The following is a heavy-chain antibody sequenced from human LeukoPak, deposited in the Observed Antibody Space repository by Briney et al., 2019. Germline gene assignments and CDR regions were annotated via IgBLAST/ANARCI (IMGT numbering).Heavy chain of an antibody. CDR3: ARGQGASQGWFDP. CDR1: GFTVSSNC. D-gene: IGHD4/OR15-4a*01. J-gene: IGHJ5*02. V-gene: IGHV3-53*01. Sequence: PGGSLRLSCAASGFTVSSNCVSWVRQAPGRGLEWVSVFYSGGSTYYADSVQGRFTLSRDNSKNTVYLQMNSLRAEDTAVYYCARGQGASQGWFDPWGQGTLVTVSS. CDR2: FYSGGST.